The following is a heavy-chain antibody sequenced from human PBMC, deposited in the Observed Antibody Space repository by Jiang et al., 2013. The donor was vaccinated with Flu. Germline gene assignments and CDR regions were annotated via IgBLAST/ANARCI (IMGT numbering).Heavy chain of an antibody. CDR1: RGSISRNY. J-gene: IGHJ3*02. CDR2: IYYSGST. V-gene: IGHV4-59*12. CDR3: ARDYVNASGGAFDI. D-gene: IGHD3-16*01. Sequence: GPGLVKPSETLSLTCTVSRGSISRNYWSWIRQPPGKGLEWIGNIYYSGSTTYNPSLKSRVTISVDTSKNQFSLKLSSVTAADTAVYYCARDYVNASGGAFDIWGQGTMVTVSS.